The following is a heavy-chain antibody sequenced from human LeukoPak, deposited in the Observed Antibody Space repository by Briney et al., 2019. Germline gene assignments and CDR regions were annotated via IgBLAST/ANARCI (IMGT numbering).Heavy chain of an antibody. CDR3: ASLENWGLYAFDI. CDR2: IYYSGST. J-gene: IGHJ3*02. D-gene: IGHD7-27*01. Sequence: SETLSLTCTVSGGPISSYYWSWIPQPPGKGLEWIGYIYYSGSTNYNPSLKSRVTISVDTSKNQFSLKLSSVTAADTAVYYCASLENWGLYAFDIWGQGTMVTVSS. CDR1: GGPISSYY. V-gene: IGHV4-59*01.